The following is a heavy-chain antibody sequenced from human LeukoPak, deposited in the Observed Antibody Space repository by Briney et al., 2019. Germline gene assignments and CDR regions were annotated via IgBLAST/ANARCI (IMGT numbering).Heavy chain of an antibody. J-gene: IGHJ4*02. Sequence: PSETLSLTCAVYGGSFSGYYWSWNRQPPGKGLEWIGEINHSGSTNYNPSLKSRVTISVDTSKNQFSLKLSSVTAADTAVYYCARGPNYYDSSGYYFDYWGQGTLVTVSS. CDR1: GGSFSGYY. CDR2: INHSGST. CDR3: ARGPNYYDSSGYYFDY. D-gene: IGHD3-22*01. V-gene: IGHV4-34*01.